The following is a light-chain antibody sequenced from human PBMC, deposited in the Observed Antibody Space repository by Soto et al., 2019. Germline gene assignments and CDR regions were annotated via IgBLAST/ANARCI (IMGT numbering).Light chain of an antibody. CDR2: GTS. V-gene: IGKV3-20*01. J-gene: IGKJ2*01. CDR1: QSVSSSS. Sequence: EIVLTQSPGTLSLSPGERATLSCRASQSVSSSSLAWYHQKPGQAPRLLVYGTSSRATGIPDRFGGSGSGTDFTLTISRLEPEDFAVYYCQQYGSSPPYTFGQGTKLEIK. CDR3: QQYGSSPPYT.